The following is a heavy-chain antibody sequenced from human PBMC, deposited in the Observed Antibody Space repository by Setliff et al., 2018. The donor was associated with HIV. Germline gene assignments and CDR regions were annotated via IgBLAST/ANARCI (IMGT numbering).Heavy chain of an antibody. D-gene: IGHD4-4*01. CDR1: GYTFTGNY. Sequence: ASVKVSCKAPGYTFTGNYMHWVRQAPGQGLEWMGRINPNSGGTNYAQKFQGRVTITRDTSISTAYMELSSLRSEDTAVYYCARGRKYLTTVTTSYFYYMDVWGKGTTVTVSS. CDR3: ARGRKYLTTVTTSYFYYMDV. J-gene: IGHJ6*03. CDR2: INPNSGGT. V-gene: IGHV1-2*06.